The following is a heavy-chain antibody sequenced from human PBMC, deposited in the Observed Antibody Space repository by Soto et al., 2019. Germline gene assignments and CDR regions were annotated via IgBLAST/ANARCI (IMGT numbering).Heavy chain of an antibody. CDR3: ARQYTWNYVRWFDP. D-gene: IGHD1-7*01. V-gene: IGHV4-39*01. J-gene: IGHJ5*02. Sequence: HLQLQESGPGLVKPSETLSLTCTVSGGSIRSTGYYGGWLRQPPGKGLEWIGTMYYSGSTYYNPSLKSRVTMSVDSAKNQFSLRLSSVTAADTAIYYCARQYTWNYVRWFDPWGQRTLVTVSS. CDR2: MYYSGST. CDR1: GGSIRSTGYY.